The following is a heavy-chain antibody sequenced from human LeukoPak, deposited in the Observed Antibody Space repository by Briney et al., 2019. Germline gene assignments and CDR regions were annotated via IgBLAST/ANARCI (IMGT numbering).Heavy chain of an antibody. Sequence: GGSLRLSCAGSGFTFSSYEMNWVRQAPGKGLEWVSYISGDGNAKHYTDSVKGRFTISRDNAKNALYLQMNSLRAEDTAVYFCARDYVYAFDSWGQGTLVTVSS. CDR2: ISGDGNAK. J-gene: IGHJ4*02. D-gene: IGHD2/OR15-2a*01. V-gene: IGHV3-48*01. CDR3: ARDYVYAFDS. CDR1: GFTFSSYE.